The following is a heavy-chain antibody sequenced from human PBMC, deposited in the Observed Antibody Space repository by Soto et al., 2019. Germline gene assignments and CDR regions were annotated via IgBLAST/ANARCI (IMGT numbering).Heavy chain of an antibody. Sequence: GASVKVSCKASGGTFSSYAISWVRQAPGQGLEWMGGIIPIFGTANYAQKFQGRVTITADESTSTAYMELSSLRSEDTAVYYCARDVENSYGYRGGVDAFDIWGQGTMVPVSS. V-gene: IGHV1-69*13. D-gene: IGHD5-18*01. CDR2: IIPIFGTA. CDR1: GGTFSSYA. CDR3: ARDVENSYGYRGGVDAFDI. J-gene: IGHJ3*02.